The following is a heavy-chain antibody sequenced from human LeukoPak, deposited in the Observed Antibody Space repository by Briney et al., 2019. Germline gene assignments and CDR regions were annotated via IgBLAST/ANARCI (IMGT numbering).Heavy chain of an antibody. Sequence: PSETLSLTCAVYGGSFSGYYWSWIRQPPGKGLEWIGEINHSGSTNYNPSLKSRVTISVDTSKNQFSLKLSSVTAADTAVYYCARAGGYSYGYYVYRGQGTLVTVSS. V-gene: IGHV4-34*01. J-gene: IGHJ4*02. CDR3: ARAGGYSYGYYVY. D-gene: IGHD5-18*01. CDR2: INHSGST. CDR1: GGSFSGYY.